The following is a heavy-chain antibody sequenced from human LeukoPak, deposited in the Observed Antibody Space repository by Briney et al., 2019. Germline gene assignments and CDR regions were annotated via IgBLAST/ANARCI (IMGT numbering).Heavy chain of an antibody. J-gene: IGHJ5*02. D-gene: IGHD3-3*01. Sequence: SETLSLTCTVSGGSISSYYWSWIRQPPGKGLEWIGYIYYSGSTNYNPSLKSRVTISVDTSKNQFSLKLSSVTAADTAVYYCARISGGITIFGVVTSWGQGTLVTVSS. CDR3: ARISGGITIFGVVTS. V-gene: IGHV4-59*08. CDR2: IYYSGST. CDR1: GGSISSYY.